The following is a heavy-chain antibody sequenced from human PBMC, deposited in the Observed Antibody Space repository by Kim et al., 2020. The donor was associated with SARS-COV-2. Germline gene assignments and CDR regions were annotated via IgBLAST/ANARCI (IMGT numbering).Heavy chain of an antibody. V-gene: IGHV4-61*01. CDR3: ARGYGSGSYTVDY. J-gene: IGHJ4*02. CDR1: AGSVSSSIYY. CDR2: ISNSGSI. D-gene: IGHD6-19*01. Sequence: SETLSLTCTVSAGSVSSSIYYWTWVRQPPGKGLEWIGYISNSGSINYSPSLKSRVTISVDASNNQFSLRLRSVTTADTAVYYCARGYGSGSYTVDYWGQGTLVTVSS.